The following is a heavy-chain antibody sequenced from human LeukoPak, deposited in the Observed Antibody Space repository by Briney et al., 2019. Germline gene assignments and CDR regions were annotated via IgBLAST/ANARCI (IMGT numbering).Heavy chain of an antibody. J-gene: IGHJ4*02. CDR2: ISWDGGST. Sequence: PGGSLRLSCAASGFTFDDYAMHWVRQAPGKGLEWVSLISWDGGSTYYADSVKGRFTISRDNSKNSLYLQMNSLRTEDTALYYCAKDILGYSSGNPTYWGQGTLVTVSS. D-gene: IGHD6-19*01. V-gene: IGHV3-43*02. CDR1: GFTFDDYA. CDR3: AKDILGYSSGNPTY.